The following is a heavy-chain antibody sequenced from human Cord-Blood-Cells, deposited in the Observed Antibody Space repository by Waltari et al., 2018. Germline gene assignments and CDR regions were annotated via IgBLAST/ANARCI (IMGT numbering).Heavy chain of an antibody. CDR2: IYSGGST. CDR1: GVTVSSNY. CDR3: ASSYSSSWYYFDY. D-gene: IGHD6-13*01. V-gene: IGHV3-53*01. J-gene: IGHJ4*02. Sequence: EVQLVESGGGLIQPGGSLRLSCAASGVTVSSNYMSWVRQAPGKGLEWVSVIYSGGSTYYADSVKGRFTISRDNSKNTLYLQMNSLRAEDTAVYYCASSYSSSWYYFDYWGQGTLVTVSS.